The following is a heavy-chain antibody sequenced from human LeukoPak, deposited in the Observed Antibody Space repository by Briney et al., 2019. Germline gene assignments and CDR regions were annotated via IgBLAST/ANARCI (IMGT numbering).Heavy chain of an antibody. CDR3: ARDVTYYYDSSTYSLDY. CDR2: LSGSGSTI. J-gene: IGHJ4*02. CDR1: GFTFSSYS. Sequence: GGSLRLSCAASGFTFSSYSMSWVRQAPGKGPEWISYLSGSGSTIYYADSVKGRFTISRDNANNSLYLQINSLRADDTAIYYCARDVTYYYDSSTYSLDYWGQGTLVTVSS. V-gene: IGHV3-48*01. D-gene: IGHD3-22*01.